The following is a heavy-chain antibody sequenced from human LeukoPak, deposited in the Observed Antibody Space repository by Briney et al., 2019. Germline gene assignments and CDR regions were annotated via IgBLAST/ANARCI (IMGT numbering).Heavy chain of an antibody. CDR1: GFTFSSYA. V-gene: IGHV3-64D*09. CDR2: ISSNGGRT. D-gene: IGHD6-19*01. CDR3: VKAGPGSGWPFDY. Sequence: PGGSLRLSCSASGFTFSSYAMHWARQAPGKGQEYVSAISSNGGRTYYADSVKGRFTISRDNSKNTLYLQMSSLRAEDTAVYYCVKAGPGSGWPFDYWGQGTLVTVSS. J-gene: IGHJ4*02.